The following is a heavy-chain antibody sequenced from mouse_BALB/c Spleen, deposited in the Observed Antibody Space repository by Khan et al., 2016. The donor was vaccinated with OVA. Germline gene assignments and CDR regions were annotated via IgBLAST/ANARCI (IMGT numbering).Heavy chain of an antibody. CDR3: ARTARIKY. Sequence: LQQSGPGLVKPSQSLSLTCTVTGYSITSGYGWNWIRQFPGNKLEWMGYISYSGSTNYNPSLKNRISITRDTSKNQFFLQLNSVTTEDTATYYCARTARIKYWGQGTTLTVSS. V-gene: IGHV3-2*02. CDR1: GYSITSGYG. D-gene: IGHD1-2*01. J-gene: IGHJ2*01. CDR2: ISYSGST.